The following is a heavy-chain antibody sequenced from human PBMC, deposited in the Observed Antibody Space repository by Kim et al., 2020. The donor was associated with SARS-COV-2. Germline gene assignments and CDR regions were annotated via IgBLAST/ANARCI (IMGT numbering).Heavy chain of an antibody. CDR1: GFAFSGYT. J-gene: IGHJ3*02. CDR3: AKSRHDYGDWEAFDI. Sequence: GGSLRLSCAASGFAFSGYTMSWVRQAPGKGLEWVSDSSGSTASTYYADSVKGRFTISRDNSKNTLYLQMNSLRADDTAVYYCAKSRHDYGDWEAFDIWGQGTMVTVSS. V-gene: IGHV3-23*01. D-gene: IGHD4-17*01. CDR2: SSGSTAST.